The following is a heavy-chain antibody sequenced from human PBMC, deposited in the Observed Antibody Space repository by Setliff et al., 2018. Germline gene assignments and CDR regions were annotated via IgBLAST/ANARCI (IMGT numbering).Heavy chain of an antibody. Sequence: PGGSLRLSCAASGFTFSSYSMNWVRQAPGKGLEWVSYISSSSSTIYYADSVKGRFTISRDNAKNSLYLQKNSLRAEDTAVYYCARSLPFASVAGTGCDYWGQGTLVTVSS. V-gene: IGHV3-48*01. CDR2: ISSSSSTI. CDR1: GFTFSSYS. D-gene: IGHD6-19*01. CDR3: ARSLPFASVAGTGCDY. J-gene: IGHJ4*02.